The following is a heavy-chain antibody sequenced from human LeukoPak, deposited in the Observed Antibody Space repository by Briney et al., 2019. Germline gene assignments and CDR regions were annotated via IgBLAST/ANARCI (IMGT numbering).Heavy chain of an antibody. D-gene: IGHD3-9*01. CDR1: GFDITAYT. CDR2: ISRSGSYI. CDR3: TRDIDDVLTGDDAFDV. V-gene: IGHV3-21*03. Sequence: GGSLRLSCSGSGFDITAYTVTWVRQVPGKSLEWVSSISRSGSYIHYAPSVKGRFTISRDNAKRSVYLQMKSLRVDDTGLYYCTRDIDDVLTGDDAFDVWGQGTVVTVSS. J-gene: IGHJ3*01.